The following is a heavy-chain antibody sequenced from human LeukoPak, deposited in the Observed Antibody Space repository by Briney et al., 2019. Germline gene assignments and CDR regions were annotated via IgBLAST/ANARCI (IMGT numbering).Heavy chain of an antibody. Sequence: ASVKVSCKASGGTFSSYAISWVRQAPGQGLEWMGGIIPIFGTANYAQKFQGRVTITTDESTSTAYMELSSLRAEDTAVYYCAREYCSSTSCPLPYNWFDPWGQGTLVTVSS. CDR2: IIPIFGTA. J-gene: IGHJ5*02. CDR1: GGTFSSYA. V-gene: IGHV1-69*05. CDR3: AREYCSSTSCPLPYNWFDP. D-gene: IGHD2-2*01.